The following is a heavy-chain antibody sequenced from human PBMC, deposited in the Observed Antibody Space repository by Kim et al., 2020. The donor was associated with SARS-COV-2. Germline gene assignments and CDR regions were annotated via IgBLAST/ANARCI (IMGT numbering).Heavy chain of an antibody. J-gene: IGHJ4*02. CDR1: GFTFSSYA. Sequence: WGSLRLSCAASGFTFSSYAMHWVRQAPGKGLEWVAVISYDGSNKYYADSVKGRFTISRDNSKNTLYLQINSLRAEDTAVYYCARGGSSGWYGGFDYWGQG. D-gene: IGHD6-19*01. CDR2: ISYDGSNK. V-gene: IGHV3-30*04. CDR3: ARGGSSGWYGGFDY.